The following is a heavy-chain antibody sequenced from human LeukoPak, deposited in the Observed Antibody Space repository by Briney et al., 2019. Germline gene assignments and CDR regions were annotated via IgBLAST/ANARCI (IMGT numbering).Heavy chain of an antibody. J-gene: IGHJ4*02. CDR2: IHYSGST. CDR1: GGSISSYY. Sequence: NTSETLSLTCTVSGGSISSYYWSWIRQPPGKGLEWIGYIHYSGSTNQNPSLKSRVSISVDTSKNQFSLKLSSVTAADTAVYYCASIDGYNSLEYWGQGTLVTVSS. D-gene: IGHD5-24*01. V-gene: IGHV4-59*01. CDR3: ASIDGYNSLEY.